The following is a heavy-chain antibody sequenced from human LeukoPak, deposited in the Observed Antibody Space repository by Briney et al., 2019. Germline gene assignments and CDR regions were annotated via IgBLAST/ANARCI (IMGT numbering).Heavy chain of an antibody. Sequence: ASVKVSCKASGYTFTGYYIHWVRQAPGQGLEWMGWVNPNDGGTNYAQKFQGRVTMTWDTSITTAYMELSSLTSEDTAVYYCARDLDSSWTGYFQPWGQGTLVAVSS. D-gene: IGHD6-13*01. J-gene: IGHJ1*01. CDR2: VNPNDGGT. CDR1: GYTFTGYY. CDR3: ARDLDSSWTGYFQP. V-gene: IGHV1-2*02.